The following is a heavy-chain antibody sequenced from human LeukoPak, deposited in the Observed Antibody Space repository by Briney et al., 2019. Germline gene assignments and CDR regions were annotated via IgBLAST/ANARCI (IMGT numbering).Heavy chain of an antibody. CDR3: AKRRGESQYYFDY. CDR2: IKQDGSEK. V-gene: IGHV3-7*03. Sequence: PGGSLRLSCAASGFTFSSHWMTWVRQAPGKGLEWVANIKQDGSEKYYVDSVKGRFTISRDNAKNSLYLQMNSLRAEDTAVYYCAKRRGESQYYFDYWGQGTLVTVSS. CDR1: GFTFSSHW. J-gene: IGHJ4*02. D-gene: IGHD3-10*01.